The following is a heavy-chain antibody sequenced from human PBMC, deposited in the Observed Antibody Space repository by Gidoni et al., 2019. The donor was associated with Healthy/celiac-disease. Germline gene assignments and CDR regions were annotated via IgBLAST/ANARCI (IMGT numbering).Heavy chain of an antibody. CDR1: GGSVRGYY. V-gene: IGHV4-34*01. CDR3: ARGPLRYFDWLPNYYYGMDV. CDR2: IHHRGST. Sequence: QVQLQQWGAGLWKPAETLSLTCAVEGGSVRGYYWSWIRQPPGKGLEWIGEIHHRGSTNYNPSLKSRVTISVDPSKNQFSLKLSSVTAADTAVYYCARGPLRYFDWLPNYYYGMDVWGQGTTVTVSS. J-gene: IGHJ6*02. D-gene: IGHD3-9*01.